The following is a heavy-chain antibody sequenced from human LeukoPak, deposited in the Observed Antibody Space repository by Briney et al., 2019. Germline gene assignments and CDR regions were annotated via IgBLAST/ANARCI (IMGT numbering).Heavy chain of an antibody. CDR2: IRSKANSYAT. Sequence: TGGSLRLSCAASGFTSSGSAMHWVRQASGKGLEWVGRIRSKANSYATAYAASVKGRFTISRDDSKNTAYLQMNSLKTEDTAVYYCTRHGETKLGYCSGGSCYSRDYGMDVWGQGTTVTVSS. CDR3: TRHGETKLGYCSGGSCYSRDYGMDV. V-gene: IGHV3-73*01. CDR1: GFTSSGSA. D-gene: IGHD2-15*01. J-gene: IGHJ6*02.